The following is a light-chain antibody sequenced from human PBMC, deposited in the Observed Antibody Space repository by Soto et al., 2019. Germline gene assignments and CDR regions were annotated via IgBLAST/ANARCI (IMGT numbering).Light chain of an antibody. Sequence: DIQMTQSPSTLSASVGDRVTITCRASQDTGPWLAWYQQKPGEAPKLLIYKASNLESGVGSRFSGSGSGTEFTLTISSLQPDDFATYYCQQYSTYSLTFGGGTKVDIK. CDR1: QDTGPW. CDR2: KAS. CDR3: QQYSTYSLT. J-gene: IGKJ4*01. V-gene: IGKV1-5*03.